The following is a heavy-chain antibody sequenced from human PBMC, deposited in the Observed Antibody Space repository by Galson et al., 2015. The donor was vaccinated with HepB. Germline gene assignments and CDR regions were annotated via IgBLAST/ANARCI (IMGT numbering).Heavy chain of an antibody. J-gene: IGHJ4*02. Sequence: QSGAEVKKPRASAKVSCKASGYTFTKVGISWGRQAPGQGLEWMAWISGYNGNTNYAQKFQGRITMTTDTSTSTAYMELRSLTSDDTAEYYCATARYSTSPPDNWGQGTLVTVSS. D-gene: IGHD6-6*01. CDR1: GYTFTKVG. CDR2: ISGYNGNT. V-gene: IGHV1-18*01. CDR3: ATARYSTSPPDN.